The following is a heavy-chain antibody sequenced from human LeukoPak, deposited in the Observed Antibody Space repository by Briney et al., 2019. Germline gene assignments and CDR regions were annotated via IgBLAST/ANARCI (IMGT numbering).Heavy chain of an antibody. V-gene: IGHV4-61*02. CDR1: GGSISSGGYS. D-gene: IGHD3-22*01. Sequence: SETLSLTCTVSGGSISSGGYSWSWIRQPAGKGLEWIGRIYTSGSTNYNPSLKSRVTISVDTSKNQFSLKLSSVIAADTAVYYCASSASDSSGYSPFGYWGQGTLVTVSS. J-gene: IGHJ4*02. CDR3: ASSASDSSGYSPFGY. CDR2: IYTSGST.